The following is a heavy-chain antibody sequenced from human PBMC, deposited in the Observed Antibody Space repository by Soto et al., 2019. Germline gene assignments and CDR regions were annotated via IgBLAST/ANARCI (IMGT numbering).Heavy chain of an antibody. CDR3: ARRGIAARGYDHYMDV. V-gene: IGHV5-51*01. D-gene: IGHD6-6*01. CDR1: GYSFTSYW. J-gene: IGHJ6*03. CDR2: IYPGDSDT. Sequence: GESLKISCKGSGYSFTSYWIGWARQMPGKGLEWMGIIYPGDSDTRYSPSFQGQVTISADKSISTAYLQWSSLKASDTAMYYCARRGIAARGYDHYMDVWGKGTTVTV.